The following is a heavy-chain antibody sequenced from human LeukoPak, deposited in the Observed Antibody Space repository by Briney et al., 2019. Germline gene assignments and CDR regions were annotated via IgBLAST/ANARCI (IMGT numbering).Heavy chain of an antibody. CDR1: GYTFTGYH. CDR2: INPNSGAT. D-gene: IGHD1-14*01. Sequence: ASVKVSCKASGYTFTGYHMHWVRQAPGQGLEWMAWINPNSGATDYAQKFQGRVTMTRDTSTSTAYMELRRLRSDDTAVYYCARLNGNHFDYWGQGTLVTVSS. CDR3: ARLNGNHFDY. J-gene: IGHJ4*02. V-gene: IGHV1-2*02.